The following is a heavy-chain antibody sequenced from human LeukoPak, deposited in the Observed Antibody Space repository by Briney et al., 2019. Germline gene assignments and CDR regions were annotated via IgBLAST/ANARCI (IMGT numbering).Heavy chain of an antibody. CDR2: IYPGDSDT. V-gene: IGHV5-51*01. J-gene: IGHJ3*02. CDR1: GYRFNAYW. CDR3: AKRWRQDAFDI. D-gene: IGHD2-15*01. Sequence: GESLKISCKGSGYRFNAYWIAWVRQMPGKGLEWMGIIYPGDSDTRYSPSFQGQVTISADKSISTAYLQWSSLKASDTAMYYCAKRWRQDAFDIWGQGTMVTVSS.